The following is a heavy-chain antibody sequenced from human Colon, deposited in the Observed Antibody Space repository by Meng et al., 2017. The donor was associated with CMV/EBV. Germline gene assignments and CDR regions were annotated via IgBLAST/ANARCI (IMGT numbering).Heavy chain of an antibody. J-gene: IGHJ4*02. CDR1: GFTFSSYA. V-gene: IGHV3-30*02. CDR2: IGSDGSIK. D-gene: IGHD4-11*01. CDR3: AREGYSNFDY. Sequence: GESLKISCAASGFTFSSYAMHWVRQAPGKGLEWVAFIGSDGSIKRYSDSVKGRFNISRDNSKNTLWLQMHSLRPEDTALYYCAREGYSNFDYWGQGTLVTVSS.